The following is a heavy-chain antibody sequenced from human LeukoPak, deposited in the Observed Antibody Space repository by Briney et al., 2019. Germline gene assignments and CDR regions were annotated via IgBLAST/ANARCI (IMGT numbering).Heavy chain of an antibody. J-gene: IGHJ4*02. CDR1: GYTFTSYA. D-gene: IGHD3-16*02. V-gene: IGHV7-4-1*02. CDR3: ARGEYYDYVWGSYRYDY. CDR2: INTNTGNP. Sequence: ASVKVSCKASGYTFTSYAMNWVRQAPGQGLEWMGWINTNTGNPTYAQGFTGRFVFSLDTSVSTAYLQISSLKAEDTAVYYCARGEYYDYVWGSYRYDYWGQGTLVTVSS.